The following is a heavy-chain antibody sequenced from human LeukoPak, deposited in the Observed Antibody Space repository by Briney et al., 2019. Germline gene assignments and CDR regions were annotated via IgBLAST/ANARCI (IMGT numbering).Heavy chain of an antibody. CDR3: ATSTVVITFGPPDY. J-gene: IGHJ4*02. V-gene: IGHV3-30*02. CDR1: VFTFSRYG. Sequence: GGSLRLSCAASVFTFSRYGMHWVRQAPGKGLEWVAFIRYDGSNKYYADSVKGRFTISRDNSKNTLYLQMNSLRAEDTAVYYCATSTVVITFGPPDYWGQGTLVTVSS. D-gene: IGHD3-22*01. CDR2: IRYDGSNK.